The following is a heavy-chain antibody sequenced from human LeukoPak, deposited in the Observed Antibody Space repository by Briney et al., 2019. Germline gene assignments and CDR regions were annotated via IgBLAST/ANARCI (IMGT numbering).Heavy chain of an antibody. Sequence: GGSLRLSCAASGFTFSSYAMSWVRQAPGKRLEWVSTISGSGGSTYYADSVKGRFTISRDNSKNTLYLQMNSLRAEDTAVYYCASDYSYGPFDYWGQGTLVTVSS. CDR3: ASDYSYGPFDY. CDR1: GFTFSSYA. V-gene: IGHV3-23*01. J-gene: IGHJ4*02. D-gene: IGHD5-18*01. CDR2: ISGSGGST.